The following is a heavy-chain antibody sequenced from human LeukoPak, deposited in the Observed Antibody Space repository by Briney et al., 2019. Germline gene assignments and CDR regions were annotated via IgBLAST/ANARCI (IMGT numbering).Heavy chain of an antibody. J-gene: IGHJ4*02. CDR1: GFTFSNYA. D-gene: IGHD6-13*01. Sequence: TGGSLRLSCEASGFTFSNYAMHWVRQAPGKGLEWMGWINPNSGGTNYAQKFQGRVTMTRDTSISTAYMELSRLRSDDTAVYYCARLPAGYSSSWYRHWGQGTLVTVSS. CDR2: INPNSGGT. CDR3: ARLPAGYSSSWYRH. V-gene: IGHV1-2*02.